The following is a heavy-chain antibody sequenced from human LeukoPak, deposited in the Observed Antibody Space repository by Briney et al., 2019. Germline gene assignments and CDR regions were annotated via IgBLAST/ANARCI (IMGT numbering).Heavy chain of an antibody. J-gene: IGHJ4*02. Sequence: GGSLRLSCAVSGFAFSDFWMSWVRQAPGKGLEWVANVRHDGSAKYYVPSVRGRFTISRDNAKNSLYLQMNSLTVEDTAVYYCATSHDSAGNDWGQGTLVTVSS. CDR1: GFAFSDFW. CDR2: VRHDGSAK. CDR3: ATSHDSAGND. V-gene: IGHV3-7*01. D-gene: IGHD2-15*01.